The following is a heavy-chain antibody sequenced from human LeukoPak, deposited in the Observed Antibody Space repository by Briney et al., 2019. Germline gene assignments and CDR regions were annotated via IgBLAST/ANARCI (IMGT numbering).Heavy chain of an antibody. D-gene: IGHD4-23*01. V-gene: IGHV4-31*03. J-gene: IGHJ6*03. CDR3: ASARWYKDVSDYYYYMDV. Sequence: SQTLSLTCTLSGGSISSGGYYWSSIRQHPGKGLEWIGYIYFSGSTSYNPSLKSRVTISVDTSKNQFSLKLSSVTAADTAVYYCASARWYKDVSDYYYYMDVWGKGTTVTVSS. CDR1: GGSISSGGYY. CDR2: IYFSGST.